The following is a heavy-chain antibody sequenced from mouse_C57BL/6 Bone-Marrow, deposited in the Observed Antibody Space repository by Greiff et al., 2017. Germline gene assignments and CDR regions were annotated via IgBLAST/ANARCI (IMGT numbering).Heavy chain of an antibody. CDR2: IHPSDSDT. V-gene: IGHV1-74*01. Sequence: QVQLQQPGAELVKPGASVKVSCKASGYTFTSYWMHWVKQRPGQGLEWIGRIHPSDSDTNYNQKFKGKATFAVDESSSTAYVQLSSLTSEDSAVYYCAIHPCSYWYFDVWGTGTAVTVSS. CDR1: GYTFTSYW. CDR3: AIHPCSYWYFDV. J-gene: IGHJ1*03.